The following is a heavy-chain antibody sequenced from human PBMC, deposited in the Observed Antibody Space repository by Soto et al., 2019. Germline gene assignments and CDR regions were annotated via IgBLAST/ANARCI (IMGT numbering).Heavy chain of an antibody. D-gene: IGHD1-26*01. CDR2: IYYTRRT. Sequence: SETLSLTFTVSAGSVSTSSYYCGSIRQPPGKGLEWIGTIYYTRRTSYSPSPKSRDTISVHTSNTQLSLNLKSVTAAATAVYYCAGRRAGDYYFDYWGQGTLVTVSS. V-gene: IGHV4-39*01. CDR1: AGSVSTSSYY. J-gene: IGHJ4*02. CDR3: AGRRAGDYYFDY.